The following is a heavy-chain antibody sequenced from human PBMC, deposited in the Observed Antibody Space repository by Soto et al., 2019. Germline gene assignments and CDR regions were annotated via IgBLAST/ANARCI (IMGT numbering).Heavy chain of an antibody. D-gene: IGHD3-22*01. J-gene: IGHJ5*02. Sequence: VASVKVSCKASGGTFSSYAITWVRQAPGQGLEWMGGIIPIFGTANYAQKFQGRVTITADESTSTAYMELSSLRSEDTALYYCARDRGPSSGYYPYWFDPWGQGTLVTVSS. V-gene: IGHV1-69*13. CDR2: IIPIFGTA. CDR3: ARDRGPSSGYYPYWFDP. CDR1: GGTFSSYA.